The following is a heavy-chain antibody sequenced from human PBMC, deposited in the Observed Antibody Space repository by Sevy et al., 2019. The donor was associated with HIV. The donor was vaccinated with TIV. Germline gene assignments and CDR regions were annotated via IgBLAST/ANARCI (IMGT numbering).Heavy chain of an antibody. CDR3: ARAYCSGGRCYSLAY. D-gene: IGHD2-15*01. J-gene: IGHJ4*02. V-gene: IGHV1-18*01. CDR1: GYTFSSYR. Sequence: ASVKVSCKASGYTFSSYRITWVRQAPGQGPEWIGWISALNGDTNYAQKLQGRFTMTADTSTSTVYMDLRSLRSDDTAVYYCARAYCSGGRCYSLAYWGQGTLVTVSS. CDR2: ISALNGDT.